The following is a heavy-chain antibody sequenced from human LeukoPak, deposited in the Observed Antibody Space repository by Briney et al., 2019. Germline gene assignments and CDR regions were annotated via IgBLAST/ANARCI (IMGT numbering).Heavy chain of an antibody. D-gene: IGHD3-10*01. CDR2: IHRDGRT. Sequence: SETLSLTCAVSGVSISSSEWWIWVRQPPGQGLEWIGEIHRDGRTRYNPSLKSRVTISVDRSKNQFSLKLSSVTAADTAVYYCARSGYGSGSYSNWFDPWGQGTLVTVSS. CDR1: GVSISSSEW. J-gene: IGHJ5*02. CDR3: ARSGYGSGSYSNWFDP. V-gene: IGHV4-4*02.